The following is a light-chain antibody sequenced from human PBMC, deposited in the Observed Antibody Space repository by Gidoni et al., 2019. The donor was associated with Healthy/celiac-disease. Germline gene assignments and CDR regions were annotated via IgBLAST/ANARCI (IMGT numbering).Light chain of an antibody. J-gene: IGKJ1*01. Sequence: DIQMTQSHSTLSASVGARVTITCRASQSISSWLVWYQQKPGKAPKLLIYDASSLESGVPSRFSGSGSGTEFTLTISSLQPDYFATYYCQQYNSYSWTFGQGTKVEIK. CDR3: QQYNSYSWT. V-gene: IGKV1-5*01. CDR2: DAS. CDR1: QSISSW.